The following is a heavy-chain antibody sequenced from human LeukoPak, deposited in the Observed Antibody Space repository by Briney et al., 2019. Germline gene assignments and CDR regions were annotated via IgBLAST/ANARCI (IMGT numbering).Heavy chain of an antibody. CDR2: IYTSGST. CDR3: ARDRPGYCSSTSCHYYFDY. J-gene: IGHJ4*02. CDR1: GGSISSYY. Sequence: PSETLSLTCTVSGGSISSYYWSWIRQPAGKGLEWIGRIYTSGSTNYNPSLKSRVTMSVDTSKNQFSLKLSSVTAADTAVYYCARDRPGYCSSTSCHYYFDYWGQGTLVTVSS. V-gene: IGHV4-4*07. D-gene: IGHD2-2*01.